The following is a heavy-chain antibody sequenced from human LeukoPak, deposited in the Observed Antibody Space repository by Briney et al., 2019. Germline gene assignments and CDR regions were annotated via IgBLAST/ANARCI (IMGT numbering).Heavy chain of an antibody. D-gene: IGHD3-9*01. CDR1: GFSFSRYA. V-gene: IGHV3-23*01. Sequence: QPGGSLRLSCAASGFSFSRYAMTWVRQAPGKGLEWVSGLNLGGGYTYYADSVKGRFTISRDNSKNTLYLQMNSLRAEDTAVYYCAKHYDILTGYYKEFDYWGQGTLVTVSS. CDR3: AKHYDILTGYYKEFDY. CDR2: LNLGGGYT. J-gene: IGHJ4*02.